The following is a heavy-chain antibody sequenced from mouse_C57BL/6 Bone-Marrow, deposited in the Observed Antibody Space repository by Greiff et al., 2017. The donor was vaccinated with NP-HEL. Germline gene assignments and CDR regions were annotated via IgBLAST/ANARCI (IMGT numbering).Heavy chain of an antibody. CDR3: ARRITTVVGGYFDV. V-gene: IGHV3-1*01. J-gene: IGHJ1*03. CDR1: GYSITSGYD. CDR2: ISYSGST. D-gene: IGHD1-1*01. Sequence: EVQLVESGPGMVKPSQSLSLTCTVTGYSITSGYDWHWIRHFPGNKLEWMGYISYSGSTNYNPSLKSRISITHDTSKNHFFLKLNSVTTEDTATYYCARRITTVVGGYFDVWGTGTTVTVSS.